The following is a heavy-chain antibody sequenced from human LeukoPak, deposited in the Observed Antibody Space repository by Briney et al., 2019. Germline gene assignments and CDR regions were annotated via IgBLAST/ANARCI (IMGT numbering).Heavy chain of an antibody. CDR1: GGSISSYY. J-gene: IGHJ6*03. D-gene: IGHD5-18*01. CDR3: ARAGYIYAISYYYMDV. Sequence: SETLSLTCTVSGGSISSYYWSWIRQPAGKGLEWIGRIYISGSTNYNPSLKSRVTMSVDTSKNQFSLNLSSVTAADTAVYYCARAGYIYAISYYYMDVWGKGTTVTISS. CDR2: IYISGST. V-gene: IGHV4-4*07.